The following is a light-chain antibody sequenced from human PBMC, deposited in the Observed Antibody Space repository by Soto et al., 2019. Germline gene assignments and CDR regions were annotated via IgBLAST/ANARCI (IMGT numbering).Light chain of an antibody. Sequence: DIQMTHSPSTLSASVVYRVTITFRASQSIGSWLAWYQQKPGKAPKLLIYDASSLESGVPSRFSGSGSGTEFTLTISSLQPDDFATYYCQQYNSYPLNFGGGTKVDIK. CDR1: QSIGSW. CDR3: QQYNSYPLN. V-gene: IGKV1-5*01. J-gene: IGKJ4*01. CDR2: DAS.